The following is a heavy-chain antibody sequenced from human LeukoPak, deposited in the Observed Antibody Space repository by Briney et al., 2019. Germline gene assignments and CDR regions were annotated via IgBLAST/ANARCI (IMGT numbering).Heavy chain of an antibody. V-gene: IGHV3-48*02. CDR3: AGDPTPDY. J-gene: IGHJ4*02. CDR2: ISGSSSTI. Sequence: GGSLRLSCAASGFTFSSYSMNWVRQAPGKGLEWVSYISGSSSTIYYAGSVKGRFTISRDNAKNSLYLQINSLRDEDTAVYYCAGDPTPDYWGQGTLVTVSS. CDR1: GFTFSSYS.